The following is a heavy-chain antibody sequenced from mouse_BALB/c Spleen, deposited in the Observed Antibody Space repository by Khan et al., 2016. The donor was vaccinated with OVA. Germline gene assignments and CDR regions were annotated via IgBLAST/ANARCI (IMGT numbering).Heavy chain of an antibody. D-gene: IGHD2-3*01. CDR1: GYTFTTYW. CDR2: INPTSGYT. V-gene: IGHV1-7*01. Sequence: VQLQESGAELAKPGASVKMSCKASGYTFTTYWMHWVNQRPGQGLEWIGYINPTSGYTDYNEKFKDRVTLSADKSSSTAYLQLSSLTSEDSAVYYCTRDGIDYWGQGTTLTVSS. J-gene: IGHJ2*01. CDR3: TRDGIDY.